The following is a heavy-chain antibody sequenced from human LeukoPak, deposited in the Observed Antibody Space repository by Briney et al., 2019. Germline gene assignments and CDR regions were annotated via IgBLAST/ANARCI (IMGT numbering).Heavy chain of an antibody. CDR1: GFTVSRDY. Sequence: GGSLRLSCAASGFTVSRDYMSWVRQAPGKGLEWVSVIYGGDTTYYADSVRGRFTISRDTSKNTLYLQMNSLRVDDTAVYYCAKTGTSGRFLDYWGQGTLVTVSS. CDR3: AKTGTSGRFLDY. V-gene: IGHV3-53*01. D-gene: IGHD6-19*01. CDR2: IYGGDTT. J-gene: IGHJ4*02.